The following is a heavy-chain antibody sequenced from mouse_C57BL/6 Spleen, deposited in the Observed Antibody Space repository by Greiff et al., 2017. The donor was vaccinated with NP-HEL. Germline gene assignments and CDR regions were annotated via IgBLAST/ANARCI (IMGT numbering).Heavy chain of an antibody. Sequence: DVQLQESGPGLVKPSQSLSLTCSVTGYSITSGYYWNWIRQFPGNKLEWMGYISYDGSNNYNPSLKNRISITRDTSKNQFFLKLNSVTTEDTATYYCASDYDGDYYAMDYWGQGTSVTVSS. CDR2: ISYDGSN. CDR1: GYSITSGYY. D-gene: IGHD2-12*01. CDR3: ASDYDGDYYAMDY. J-gene: IGHJ4*01. V-gene: IGHV3-6*01.